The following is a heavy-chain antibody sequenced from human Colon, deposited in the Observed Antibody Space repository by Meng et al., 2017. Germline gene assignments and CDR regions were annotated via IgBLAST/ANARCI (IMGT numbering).Heavy chain of an antibody. J-gene: IGHJ4*02. D-gene: IGHD3-22*01. CDR3: ASSDYYRSDY. CDR1: GGSISRSDW. V-gene: IGHV4-4*02. Sequence: QVRVQESGPGLVKPSETLSLTCAGSGGSISRSDWWSWVRQPPGKGLEWIGETSHSGSTNYSPSLKSRVTISLDKSKNQLSLKLNSVTAADTAVYYCASSDYYRSDYWGQGTLVTVSS. CDR2: TSHSGST.